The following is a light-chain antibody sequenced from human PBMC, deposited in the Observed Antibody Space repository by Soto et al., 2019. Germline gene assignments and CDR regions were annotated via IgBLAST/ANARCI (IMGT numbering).Light chain of an antibody. V-gene: IGLV1-44*01. CDR2: SNN. CDR3: AAWDDSLNGPYV. Sequence: VLTQPPSASGTPGQRVTISCSGSSSNIGSNTVNWYQQLPGTAPKLLIYSNNQRPSGVPDRFSGSKSGTSASLAISGLQSEDEADYYCAAWDDSLNGPYVFGTGTKLTVL. CDR1: SSNIGSNT. J-gene: IGLJ1*01.